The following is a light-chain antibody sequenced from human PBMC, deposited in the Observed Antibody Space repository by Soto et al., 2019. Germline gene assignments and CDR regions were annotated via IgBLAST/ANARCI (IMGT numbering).Light chain of an antibody. CDR3: SSYTSSSFVV. V-gene: IGLV2-14*01. CDR1: SSDVGGYNY. Sequence: QSALTQPASVSGSPGQSITISCTGTSSDVGGYNYVSWYQQHPGKAPKLMIYDVSNRPSGVSNRFSGSKSGNTASLTISGLQAEDESDYYCSSYTSSSFVVFGGGTKVTVI. J-gene: IGLJ2*01. CDR2: DVS.